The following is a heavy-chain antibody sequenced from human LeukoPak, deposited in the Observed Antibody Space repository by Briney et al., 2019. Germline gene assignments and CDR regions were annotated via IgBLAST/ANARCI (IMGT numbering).Heavy chain of an antibody. CDR2: ISSSGSTI. D-gene: IGHD3-9*01. Sequence: KSGGSLRLSCLTSGFIFSDYYMSWIRQAPGKGLECVAYISSSGSTISYADSVKGRFTISRDNSKNTLYLQMNSLRAEDTAVYYCARDAPQYYDILTGYYNPFSGYYGMDVWGQGTTVTVSS. CDR3: ARDAPQYYDILTGYYNPFSGYYGMDV. J-gene: IGHJ6*02. V-gene: IGHV3-11*01. CDR1: GFIFSDYY.